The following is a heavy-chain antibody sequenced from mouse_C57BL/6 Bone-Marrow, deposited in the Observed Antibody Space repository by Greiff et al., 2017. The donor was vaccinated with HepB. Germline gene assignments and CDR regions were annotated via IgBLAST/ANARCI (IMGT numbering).Heavy chain of an antibody. V-gene: IGHV1-69*01. J-gene: IGHJ4*01. D-gene: IGHD4-1*01. CDR2: IDPSDSYT. CDR1: GYTFTSYW. CDR3: AKLALYYAMDY. Sequence: QVQLQQPGAELVMPGASVKLSCKASGYTFTSYWMHWVKQRPGQGLEWIGEIDPSDSYTNYNQKFKGKSTLTVDKSSSTAYMQLSSLTSEDSAVYYCAKLALYYAMDYWGQGTSVTVSS.